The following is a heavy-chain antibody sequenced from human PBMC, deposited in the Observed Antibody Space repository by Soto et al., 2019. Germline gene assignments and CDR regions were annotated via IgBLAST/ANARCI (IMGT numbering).Heavy chain of an antibody. CDR1: GYTFTSYY. J-gene: IGHJ3*02. CDR3: ATTHDYRDPNI. Sequence: QVQLVQSGAEVKKPGASVKVSCKASGYTFTSYYMHWVLQAPGQGLEWMGIINPSGGSTSYAQKFQGRVTMTRDTSTSTVYMELISLSSEDTAVYYCATTHDYRDPNIWGQGTLVTVSS. D-gene: IGHD4-17*01. CDR2: INPSGGST. V-gene: IGHV1-46*03.